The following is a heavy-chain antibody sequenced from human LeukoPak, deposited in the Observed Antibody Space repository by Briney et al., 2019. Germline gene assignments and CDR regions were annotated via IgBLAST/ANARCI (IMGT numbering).Heavy chain of an antibody. CDR1: GGSINSYY. V-gene: IGHV4-59*08. J-gene: IGHJ4*02. CDR3: ARRGGEDY. CDR2: IYYSGST. Sequence: KPSETLSLTCTVSGGSINSYYWSWIRQPPGKGLEWIGCIYYSGSTNYNPSLKSRVTISVDTSKNQFSLKLTSVTAADTAVYYCARRGGEDYWGQGTLVTVSS. D-gene: IGHD4-17*01.